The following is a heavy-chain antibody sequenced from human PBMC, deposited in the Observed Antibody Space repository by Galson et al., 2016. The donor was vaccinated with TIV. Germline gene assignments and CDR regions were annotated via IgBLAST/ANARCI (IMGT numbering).Heavy chain of an antibody. CDR1: GFSLHTRGVG. V-gene: IGHV2-5*02. Sequence: PALVKPTQTLTLTCTFSGFSLHTRGVGVGWIRQPPGKALEWFALIYWDDDKRYSPSLKNRLTITKNTSKNQVVLTMTNMDPVDTATYYCAHANLQWLIQAFDYWGQGTLVTVSS. J-gene: IGHJ4*02. CDR2: IYWDDDK. CDR3: AHANLQWLIQAFDY. D-gene: IGHD6-19*01.